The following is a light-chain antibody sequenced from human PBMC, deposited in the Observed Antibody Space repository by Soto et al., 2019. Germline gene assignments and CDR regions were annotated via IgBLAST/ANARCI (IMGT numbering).Light chain of an antibody. CDR2: GAS. CDR3: QKYGSSPWT. Sequence: EIVLSQSPGTLSLSPGERATLSCRASQSVSSSYLAWYQQKPGQAPRLLIYGASSRATGIPDRFSGSGSGTNFTLTISRLEPEDFAGYYCQKYGSSPWTFGQGTKVDIK. CDR1: QSVSSSY. V-gene: IGKV3-20*01. J-gene: IGKJ1*01.